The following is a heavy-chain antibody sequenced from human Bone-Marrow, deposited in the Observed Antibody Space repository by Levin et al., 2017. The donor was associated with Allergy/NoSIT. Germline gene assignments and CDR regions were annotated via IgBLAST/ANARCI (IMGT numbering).Heavy chain of an antibody. V-gene: IGHV3-11*05. D-gene: IGHD2-21*01. CDR3: VKEVIGKSFGDY. CDR2: ITGSSSFI. J-gene: IGHJ4*02. CDR1: GFTFSDYY. Sequence: GASVKVSCAASGFTFSDYYMSWVRQAPGKGLEWVSYITGSSSFINYADSVKGRFTISRDNAKNTLYLQMNSLRAEDTAVYFCVKEVIGKSFGDYWGQGTPVTVSS.